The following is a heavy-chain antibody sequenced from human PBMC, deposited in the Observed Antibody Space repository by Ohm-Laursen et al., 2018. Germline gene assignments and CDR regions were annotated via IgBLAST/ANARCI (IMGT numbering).Heavy chain of an antibody. CDR1: GGSISSYY. CDR2: IYYSGST. J-gene: IGHJ6*02. Sequence: PSETLSLTCTVSGGSISSYYWSWIRQPPGKGLEWIGYIYYSGSTNYNPSLKSRVTILLDMSKNRFSLKLSSVTAADTAMYYCARYLGDYGDYYYGGMDVWGQGTTVTVSS. CDR3: ARYLGDYGDYYYGGMDV. V-gene: IGHV4-59*01. D-gene: IGHD4-17*01.